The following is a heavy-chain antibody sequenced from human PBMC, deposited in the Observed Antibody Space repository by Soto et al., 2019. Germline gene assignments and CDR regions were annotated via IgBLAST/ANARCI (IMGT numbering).Heavy chain of an antibody. CDR3: ARATEPRLLRYFDWLLFDY. Sequence: GGSLRLSCAASGFTFSSYSMNWVRQAPGKGLEWVSSISSSSSYIYYADSVKGRFTISRDNAKNSLYLQMNSLRAEDTAVYYCARATEPRLLRYFDWLLFDYWGQGARVTVSS. J-gene: IGHJ4*02. CDR2: ISSSSSYI. CDR1: GFTFSSYS. V-gene: IGHV3-21*01. D-gene: IGHD3-9*01.